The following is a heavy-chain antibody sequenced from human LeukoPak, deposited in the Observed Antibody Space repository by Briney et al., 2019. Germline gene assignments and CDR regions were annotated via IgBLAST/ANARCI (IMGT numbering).Heavy chain of an antibody. J-gene: IGHJ4*02. CDR1: GASITSYY. CDR2: IYYSGST. Sequence: PSETLSLTCTVSGASITSYYWSWIRQPPGKGLQWIGYIYYSGSTNYNPSLKSRVTISADTSKNQFSLKLSSVTAADTAVYYCARNIAGIAAAGIDYWGQGTPVTVSS. CDR3: ARNIAGIAAAGIDY. V-gene: IGHV4-59*01. D-gene: IGHD6-13*01.